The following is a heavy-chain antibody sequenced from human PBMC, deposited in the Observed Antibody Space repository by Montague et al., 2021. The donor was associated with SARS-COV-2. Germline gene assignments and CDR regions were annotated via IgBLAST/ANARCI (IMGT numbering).Heavy chain of an antibody. J-gene: IGHJ4*02. CDR2: IYHNGKT. CDR1: GDSITNTRYF. Sequence: SETLSLTCNASGDSITNTRYFWGWIRQPPGKALEWIGSIYHNGKTYYNPSLERRVLLSIDTSKNQFSLRLSSVIASDTAVYYCAVELNYFFDYWGQGFLVSVSS. D-gene: IGHD1-7*01. CDR3: AVELNYFFDY. V-gene: IGHV4-39*01.